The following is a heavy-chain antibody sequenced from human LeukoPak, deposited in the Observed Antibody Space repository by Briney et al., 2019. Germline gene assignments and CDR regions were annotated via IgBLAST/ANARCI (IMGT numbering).Heavy chain of an antibody. CDR2: ISYDGSNK. CDR3: AKDLHPIGVVRGYYFDY. CDR1: GFTFSSYA. D-gene: IGHD3-3*01. Sequence: SGGSLRLSCAASGFTFSSYAMHWVRQAPGKGLEWVAVISYDGSNKYYADSVKGRFTISRDNSKNTLYLQMNSLRAEDTAVYYCAKDLHPIGVVRGYYFDYWGQGTLVTVSS. V-gene: IGHV3-30-3*01. J-gene: IGHJ4*02.